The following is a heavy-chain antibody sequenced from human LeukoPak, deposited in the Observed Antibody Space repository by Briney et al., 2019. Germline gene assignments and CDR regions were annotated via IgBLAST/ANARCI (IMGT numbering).Heavy chain of an antibody. CDR3: ARAVGYSGYDLFFDY. CDR2: INAGNGNT. J-gene: IGHJ4*02. CDR1: GYTFTSYA. V-gene: IGHV1-3*01. Sequence: ASVKVSCKASGYTFTSYAMHWVRQAPGQRLEWMGWINAGNGNTKYSQKLQGRVTMTTDTSTSTAYMELRSLRSDDTAVYYCARAVGYSGYDLFFDYWGQGTLVTVSS. D-gene: IGHD5-12*01.